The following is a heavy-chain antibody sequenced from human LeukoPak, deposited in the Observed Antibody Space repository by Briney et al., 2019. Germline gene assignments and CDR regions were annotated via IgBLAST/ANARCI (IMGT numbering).Heavy chain of an antibody. CDR3: AKGPRCSSTSCYGAGDAFDI. D-gene: IGHD2-2*01. J-gene: IGHJ3*02. CDR1: GFTFSSYG. Sequence: SGGSLRLSCAASGFTFSSYGMHWVRQAPGKGLEWVAFIRHDGSNKYYTDSVKGRFTISRDNSKNTLYLRMNSLRAEDRAVYYCAKGPRCSSTSCYGAGDAFDIWGQGTMVTVSS. V-gene: IGHV3-30*02. CDR2: IRHDGSNK.